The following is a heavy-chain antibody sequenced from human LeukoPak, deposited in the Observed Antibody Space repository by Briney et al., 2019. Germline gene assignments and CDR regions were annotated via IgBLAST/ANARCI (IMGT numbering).Heavy chain of an antibody. CDR3: TSSSRDGYNLDAFDI. Sequence: PGGSLRLSCTASGFTFGDYAMSWFRQAPGKGLGWVGFIRSKAYGGTTEYAASVKDRFTISRDDSKSIAYLQMNSLKTEDTAVYYCTSSSRDGYNLDAFDIWGQGTMVTVSS. V-gene: IGHV3-49*03. CDR1: GFTFGDYA. D-gene: IGHD5-24*01. CDR2: IRSKAYGGTT. J-gene: IGHJ3*02.